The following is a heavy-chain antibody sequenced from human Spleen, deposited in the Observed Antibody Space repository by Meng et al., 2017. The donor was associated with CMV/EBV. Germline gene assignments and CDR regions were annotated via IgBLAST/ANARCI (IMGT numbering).Heavy chain of an antibody. CDR1: YY. J-gene: IGHJ4*02. V-gene: IGHV1-2*06. Sequence: YYIHWLRQAPGPGLEWVGRINPDTGGTDYPRKFQGRVSLTRDPSISTAYMELTRLRSDDTALYYCARGVGRGAYCSNSYCPISYADFWGQGALVTVSS. CDR2: INPDTGGT. CDR3: ARGVGRGAYCSNSYCPISYADF. D-gene: IGHD3-10*01.